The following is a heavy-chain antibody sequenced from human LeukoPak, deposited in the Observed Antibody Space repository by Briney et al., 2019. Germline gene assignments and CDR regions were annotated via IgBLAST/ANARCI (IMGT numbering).Heavy chain of an antibody. CDR3: ARDGYCSSTSCYTGIWGYYYYGMDV. D-gene: IGHD2-2*02. Sequence: ASVKVSCKASGYTFTSYGISWVRQAPGQGLEWMGWISAYNGNTNYAQKLQGRVTMTTDTSTSTAYMELRRLRSDDTAVYYCARDGYCSSTSCYTGIWGYYYYGMDVWGQGTTVTVSS. J-gene: IGHJ6*02. CDR1: GYTFTSYG. CDR2: ISAYNGNT. V-gene: IGHV1-18*01.